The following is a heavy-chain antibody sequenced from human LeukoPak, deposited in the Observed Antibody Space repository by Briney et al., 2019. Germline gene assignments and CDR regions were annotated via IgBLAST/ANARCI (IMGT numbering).Heavy chain of an antibody. D-gene: IGHD1-26*01. V-gene: IGHV5-51*01. CDR2: IYDT. CDR3: ARPQVGATPYYFDY. Sequence: GESLKISCKGSGYSFTSYWIGWVRQMPGKGLEWMGIIYDTRYSPSFQGQVTISADKSISTAYLQWSSLKASDTAMYYCARPQVGATPYYFDYWGQGTLVTVSS. CDR1: GYSFTSYW. J-gene: IGHJ4*02.